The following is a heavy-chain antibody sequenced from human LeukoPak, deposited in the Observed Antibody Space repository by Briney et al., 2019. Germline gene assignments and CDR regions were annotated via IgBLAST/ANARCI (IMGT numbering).Heavy chain of an antibody. CDR1: GFTFSSYA. Sequence: GGSLRLSCAASGFTFSSYAMSWVRQAPGKGLEWVSATSGSGGSTYYADSVKGRFTISRDNSKNTLYLQMNSLRAEDTAVYYCAKDPGVNYDLWSGSLSDAFDIWGQGTMVTISS. D-gene: IGHD3-3*01. CDR2: TSGSGGST. V-gene: IGHV3-23*01. J-gene: IGHJ3*02. CDR3: AKDPGVNYDLWSGSLSDAFDI.